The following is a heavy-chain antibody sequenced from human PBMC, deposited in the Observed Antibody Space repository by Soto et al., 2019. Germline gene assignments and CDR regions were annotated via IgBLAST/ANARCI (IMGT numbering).Heavy chain of an antibody. V-gene: IGHV3-7*01. D-gene: IGHD6-19*01. CDR1: GFTFSSYW. CDR2: IKQDGSEK. Sequence: GGSLRLSCAASGFTFSSYWMSWVRQAPGKGLEWVANIKQDGSEKYYVDSVKGRFTISRDNAKNSLYLQMNSLRAEDTAVYYCARSGRGSGWDYYYYYHGMDVWGQGTTVTVAS. CDR3: ARSGRGSGWDYYYYYHGMDV. J-gene: IGHJ6*02.